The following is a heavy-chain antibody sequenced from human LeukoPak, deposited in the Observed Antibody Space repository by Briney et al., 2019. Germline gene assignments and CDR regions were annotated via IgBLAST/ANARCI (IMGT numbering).Heavy chain of an antibody. V-gene: IGHV3-30*04. J-gene: IGHJ4*02. D-gene: IGHD2-21*02. CDR1: GFTFSSYA. CDR3: ARGGCIDGDCSPHDY. CDR2: ISYDGSNK. Sequence: GGSLRLSCAASGFTFSSYAMHWVRQAPGKGLEWVAVISYDGSNKYYADSVEGRFTISRDNSKNTLYLQMNSLRAEDTAVYYCARGGCIDGDCSPHDYWGQGTLVTVSS.